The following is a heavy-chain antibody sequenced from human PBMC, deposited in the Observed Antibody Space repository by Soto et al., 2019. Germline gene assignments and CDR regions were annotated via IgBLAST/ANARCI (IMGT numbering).Heavy chain of an antibody. CDR3: AKKSGVGATWYFDY. CDR1: VFTFSDYG. Sequence: GGSLRLSCAASVFTFSDYGMIWVRQAPGKGLEWVSALPEIGTNTYYADSVKGRFTISRDNSKNTLFLQINNLRAGDTAVYYCAKKSGVGATWYFDYWGQGTLVTVSS. V-gene: IGHV3-23*01. D-gene: IGHD1-26*01. J-gene: IGHJ4*02. CDR2: LPEIGTNT.